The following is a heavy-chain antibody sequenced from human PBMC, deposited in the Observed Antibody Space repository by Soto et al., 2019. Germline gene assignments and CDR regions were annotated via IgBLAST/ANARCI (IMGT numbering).Heavy chain of an antibody. CDR1: GYSFTSYW. CDR2: IYPGDSDT. J-gene: IGHJ6*02. CDR3: ARLSLTGDLFDDYYYGMDV. V-gene: IGHV5-51*01. Sequence: GESLKISCKGSGYSFTSYWIGWVRQMPGKGLEWMGIIYPGDSDTRYSPSFQGQVTISADKSISTAYLQWSSLKASDTAMYYCARLSLTGDLFDDYYYGMDVWGQGTTVTVSS. D-gene: IGHD7-27*01.